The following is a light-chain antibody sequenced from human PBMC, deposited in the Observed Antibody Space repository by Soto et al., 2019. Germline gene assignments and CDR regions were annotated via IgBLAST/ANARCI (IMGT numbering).Light chain of an antibody. Sequence: QLTQAPSSLSASVGDRVTISCRASQVIANFLAWYQQKPGKAPKLLIYAASTLQSGVPSRFSGRGSGTDFTLTISSLQPEDFATYYCQQLNSFPIPFGPGTKVDIQ. V-gene: IGKV1-9*01. J-gene: IGKJ3*01. CDR3: QQLNSFPIP. CDR2: AAS. CDR1: QVIANF.